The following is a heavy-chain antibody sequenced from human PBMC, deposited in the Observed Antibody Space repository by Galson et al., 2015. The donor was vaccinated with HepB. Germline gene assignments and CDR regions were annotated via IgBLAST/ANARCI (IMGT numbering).Heavy chain of an antibody. CDR2: IYYNGRT. Sequence: ETLSLTCTVSGGSISNYYWTWIRQPPGKGLEWIGCIYYNGRTNYNPSLKSRVTLSLDTSKNQFSLKLNSVTAAATAVYFCAKERRYFDWSLKAFCYYGMDVCGPGITLTVS. J-gene: IGHJ6*02. D-gene: IGHD3-9*01. V-gene: IGHV4-59*01. CDR1: GGSISNYY. CDR3: AKERRYFDWSLKAFCYYGMDV.